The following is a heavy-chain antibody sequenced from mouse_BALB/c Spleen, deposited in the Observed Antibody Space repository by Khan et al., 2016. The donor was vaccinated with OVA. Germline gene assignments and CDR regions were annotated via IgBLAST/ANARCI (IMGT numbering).Heavy chain of an antibody. J-gene: IGHJ3*01. V-gene: IGHV5-6*01. CDR1: GFTFSSYG. Sequence: EVKLMESGGDLVKPGGSLKLSCAASGFTFSSYGMSWVRQTPDKRLEWVAIIISGDIYTYYPDSVKGRFTITRDNAKNTLYLQMSRLTSEDTAMYYCARQGYGGGFAYWGQGTLVTVSA. D-gene: IGHD1-1*01. CDR2: IISGDIYT. CDR3: ARQGYGGGFAY.